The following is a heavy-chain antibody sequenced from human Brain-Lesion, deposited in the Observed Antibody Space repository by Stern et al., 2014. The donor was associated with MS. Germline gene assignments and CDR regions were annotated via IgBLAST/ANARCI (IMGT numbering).Heavy chain of an antibody. V-gene: IGHV4-39*01. J-gene: IGHJ4*02. CDR1: GGSISSSTYY. Sequence: QLVQSGPGLVKPSETLSLTCTVSGGSISSSTYYWAWIRQPPGKGLEWIGNIYFSGFTSYNPSLQSRVTISVDMSKNQFSLKLSSVTAADTAIYYCARHDSVPRPSQLYSARDRGPGYFDYWGQGTLVTVSS. CDR3: ARHDSVPRPSQLYSARDRGPGYFDY. D-gene: IGHD1-26*01. CDR2: IYFSGFT.